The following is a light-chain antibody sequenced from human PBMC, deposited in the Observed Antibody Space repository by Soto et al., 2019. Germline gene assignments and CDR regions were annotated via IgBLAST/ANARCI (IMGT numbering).Light chain of an antibody. V-gene: IGKV3-15*01. CDR3: QQYNKWPLT. CDR1: ESVSSN. CDR2: GAS. J-gene: IGKJ4*01. Sequence: MTQSPSTLSVSQGERATLSCRASESVSSNLAWYQQKPGQAPRLLIYGASTRATGIPARFSGSGSGTEFTLTISSLQSEDFAVYYCQQYNKWPLTFGGGTKVEIK.